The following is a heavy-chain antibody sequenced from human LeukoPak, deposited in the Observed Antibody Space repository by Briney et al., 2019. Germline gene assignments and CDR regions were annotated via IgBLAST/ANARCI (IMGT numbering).Heavy chain of an antibody. D-gene: IGHD6-19*01. J-gene: IGHJ6*03. CDR2: INPSGGST. CDR1: GYTFTSYY. V-gene: IGHV1-46*01. Sequence: ASVKVSCKASGYTFTSYYMHWVRQAPGQGLEWMGIINPSGGSTSYAQKFQGRVTMTRDMSTSTVYMELSSLRSEDTAVYYCAKGDIAVAGTPLYYYYYMDVWGKGTTVTVSS. CDR3: AKGDIAVAGTPLYYYYYMDV.